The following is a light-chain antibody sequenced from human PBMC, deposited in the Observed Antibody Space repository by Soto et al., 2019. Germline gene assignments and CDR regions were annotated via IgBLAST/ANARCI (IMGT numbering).Light chain of an antibody. CDR2: DAS. Sequence: DIQMTQSPSTLSASVGDRVTITCRASQSISSWLAWYQQKPGKAPKLLIYDASSLEGGVPSRFSGSGSGTEFTLTISSLQPDDFATYYCQQYNSYWTFGQGTKVDNK. CDR3: QQYNSYWT. J-gene: IGKJ1*01. V-gene: IGKV1-5*01. CDR1: QSISSW.